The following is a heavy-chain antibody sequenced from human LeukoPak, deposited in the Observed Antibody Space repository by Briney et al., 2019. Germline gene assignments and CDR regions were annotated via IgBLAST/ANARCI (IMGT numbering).Heavy chain of an antibody. CDR2: INPNSGGT. CDR1: GYTFTGYY. Sequence: GASVKVSCKASGYTFTGYYMHWVRQAPGQGLEWMGWINPNSGGTNYAQKFQGRVTMTRDTSISTAYMELSSLRSEDTAVYYCARAPITVVTAFDYWGQGTLVTVSS. V-gene: IGHV1-2*02. CDR3: ARAPITVVTAFDY. J-gene: IGHJ4*02. D-gene: IGHD4-23*01.